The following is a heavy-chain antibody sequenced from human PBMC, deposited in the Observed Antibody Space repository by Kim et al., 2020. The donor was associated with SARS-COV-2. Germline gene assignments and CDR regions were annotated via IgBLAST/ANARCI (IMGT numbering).Heavy chain of an antibody. CDR3: ARDDSGNVILTGYNYYYYGMDV. J-gene: IGHJ6*02. V-gene: IGHV1-69*04. CDR2: IIPILGIA. Sequence: SVKVSCKASGGTFSSYAISWVRQAPGQGLEWMGRIIPILGIANYAQKFQGRVTITADKSTSTAYMELSSLRSEDTAVYYCARDDSGNVILTGYNYYYYGMDVWGQGTTVTVSS. CDR1: GGTFSSYA. D-gene: IGHD3-9*01.